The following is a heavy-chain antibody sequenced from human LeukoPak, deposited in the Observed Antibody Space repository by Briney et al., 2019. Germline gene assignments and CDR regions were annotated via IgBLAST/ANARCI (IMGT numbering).Heavy chain of an antibody. V-gene: IGHV3-33*01. CDR3: SADGTYYDYGRGQFSTFDY. J-gene: IGHJ4*02. CDR1: GFTFSSYG. CDR2: IWYDGSNK. D-gene: IGHD3-3*01. Sequence: PGGSLRLSCAASGFTFSSYGMHWVRQAPGKGLEWVAVIWYDGSNKYYADSVKGRFTISRDNSKNTLYLQMKSLKTEDTAVYYCSADGTYYDYGRGQFSTFDYWGQGTLVAVSS.